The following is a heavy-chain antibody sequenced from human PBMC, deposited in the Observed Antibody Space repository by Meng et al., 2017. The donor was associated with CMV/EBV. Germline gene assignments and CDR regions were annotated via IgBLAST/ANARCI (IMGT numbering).Heavy chain of an antibody. V-gene: IGHV3-21*01. J-gene: IGHJ6*02. D-gene: IGHD3-3*01. CDR1: GFTFSSYS. CDR3: ARDLPYDFWSGYYRYYYYGMDV. Sequence: GESLKISCAASGFTFSSYSMNWVRQAPGKGLEWVSSISSSGTYIYYADSVKGRFTISRDNAQNSLYLQMNSLRAEDTAVYYCARDLPYDFWSGYYRYYYYGMDVWGQGTTVTVSS. CDR2: ISSSGTYI.